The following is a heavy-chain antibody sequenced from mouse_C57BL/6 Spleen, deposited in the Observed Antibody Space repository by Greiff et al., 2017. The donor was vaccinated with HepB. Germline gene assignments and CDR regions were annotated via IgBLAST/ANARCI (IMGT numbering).Heavy chain of an antibody. Sequence: EVKLMESGPELVKPGASVTISCKASGYSFTGYYMNWVKQSPEKSLEWIGEINPSTGGTTYNQKFKAKATLTVDKSSSTAYRQLKSLTSEDSAVYYCAREGDWDGFDYWGQGTTLTVSS. CDR3: AREGDWDGFDY. CDR2: INPSTGGT. V-gene: IGHV1-42*01. D-gene: IGHD4-1*01. CDR1: GYSFTGYY. J-gene: IGHJ2*01.